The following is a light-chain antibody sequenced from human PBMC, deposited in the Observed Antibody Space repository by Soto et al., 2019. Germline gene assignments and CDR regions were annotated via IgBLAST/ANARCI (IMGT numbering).Light chain of an antibody. Sequence: QSALTQPASVSGSPGQSITISCTGTSSDVGSYNLVSWYQQHPGKAPKLMIYEVSKRPSGVSNRFSGSKSGNTASLTISGLQAEDEADYYCCSYAGSSTFGVVFGGCTQLTVL. CDR2: EVS. CDR1: SSDVGSYNL. J-gene: IGLJ2*01. V-gene: IGLV2-23*02. CDR3: CSYAGSSTFGVV.